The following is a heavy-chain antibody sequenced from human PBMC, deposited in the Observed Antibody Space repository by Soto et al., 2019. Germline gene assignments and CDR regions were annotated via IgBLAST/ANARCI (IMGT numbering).Heavy chain of an antibody. J-gene: IGHJ6*03. CDR1: GFIFSTYS. CDR3: ARSLCSTTRCSTGMDV. V-gene: IGHV3-21*01. Sequence: GGSLRLSCAASGFIFSTYSMNWVRQPPGKGLEWVSSISSSSGYIYYADSVKGRFTTSRDNAKNSLYLQMNSLRAEDTAVYYCARSLCSTTRCSTGMDVWGKGTTVTVSS. CDR2: ISSSSGYI. D-gene: IGHD2-2*01.